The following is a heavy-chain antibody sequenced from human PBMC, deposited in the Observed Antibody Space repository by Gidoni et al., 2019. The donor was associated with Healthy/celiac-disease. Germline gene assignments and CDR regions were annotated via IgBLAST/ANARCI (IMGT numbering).Heavy chain of an antibody. J-gene: IGHJ5*02. V-gene: IGHV3-23*01. CDR3: AKRPDWLDNCFDP. D-gene: IGHD3-9*01. CDR2: ISGSGGST. CDR1: GFHFSSYD. Sequence: EVQLLESGGGLVQPGGSLRLSCAASGFHFSSYDMSWVRQATGKGLEWVSAISGSGGSTYYADSVKGRFTISRDNSKNTLYLQMNSLRAEDTAVYYCAKRPDWLDNCFDPWGQGTLVTVSS.